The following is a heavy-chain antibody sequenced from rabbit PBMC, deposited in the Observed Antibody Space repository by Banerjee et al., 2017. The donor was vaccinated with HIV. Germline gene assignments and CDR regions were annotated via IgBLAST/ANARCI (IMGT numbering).Heavy chain of an antibody. CDR2: INAATAKP. D-gene: IGHD1-1*01. Sequence: QEQLVEAGGGLVQPEGSLTLTCKASGFPFGDRDVMSWVRQAPGKGLEWIACINAATAKPVYATWAKGRFTISRTSSTTVTLRMPSLTAADTATYFCARDLVGVIGWNFYLWGQGTLVTVS. CDR1: GFPFGDRDV. CDR3: ARDLVGVIGWNFYL. V-gene: IGHV1S45*01. J-gene: IGHJ4*01.